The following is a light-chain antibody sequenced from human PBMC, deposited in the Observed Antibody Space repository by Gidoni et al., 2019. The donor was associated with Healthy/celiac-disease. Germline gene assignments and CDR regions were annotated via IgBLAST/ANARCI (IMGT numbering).Light chain of an antibody. Sequence: DIQITQSPSSLSASVGARVTITCRASQSISSYLNWYQQKPGKAPKLLIYATSSLQSGVPSSFSGRGSGTEFTLTISSRQPEEFATYYCQQSYSTLMCSFXXXTKLEI. J-gene: IGKJ2*04. CDR1: QSISSY. CDR3: QQSYSTLMCS. CDR2: ATS. V-gene: IGKV1-39*01.